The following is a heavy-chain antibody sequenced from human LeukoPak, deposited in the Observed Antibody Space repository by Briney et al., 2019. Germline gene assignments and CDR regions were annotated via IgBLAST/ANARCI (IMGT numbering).Heavy chain of an antibody. CDR3: ARDLGLQGSDFDY. J-gene: IGHJ4*02. CDR1: GFTFSSYW. CDR2: IKQDGSEK. V-gene: IGHV3-7*01. D-gene: IGHD4-11*01. Sequence: GGSLRLSCAASGFTFSSYWMSWVRQAPGKGLEWVANIKQDGSEKYYVDSVKGRFTISGDNAKNSLYLQMNSLRAEDTAVYYCARDLGLQGSDFDYWGQGTLVTVSS.